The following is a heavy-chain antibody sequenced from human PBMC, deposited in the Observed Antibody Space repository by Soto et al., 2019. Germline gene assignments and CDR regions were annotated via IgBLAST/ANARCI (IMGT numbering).Heavy chain of an antibody. Sequence: QVQLVESGGGVVQPGRSLRLSCAASGFTFSSYGMHWVRQAPGKGLEWVAVISYDGSNKYYADSVKGRFTISRDNSKNTLYLQMNSLRAEDTAVYYCASLVTNYGSGSYDYCYGMDVWGQGTTVTVSS. CDR2: ISYDGSNK. J-gene: IGHJ6*02. V-gene: IGHV3-30*03. CDR1: GFTFSSYG. D-gene: IGHD3-10*01. CDR3: ASLVTNYGSGSYDYCYGMDV.